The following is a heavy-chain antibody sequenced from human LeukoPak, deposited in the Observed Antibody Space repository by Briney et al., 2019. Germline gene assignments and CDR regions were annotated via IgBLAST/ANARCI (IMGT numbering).Heavy chain of an antibody. CDR3: ARALGYDSSGSPDY. CDR2: ISGSGGST. D-gene: IGHD3-22*01. CDR1: GFTFSSYA. J-gene: IGHJ4*02. V-gene: IGHV3-23*01. Sequence: PGGSLRLSCAASGFTFSSYAMSWVRQALGKGLEWVSAISGSGGSTYYADSVKGRFTISRDNAKNSLYLQMNSLRAEDTALYHCARALGYDSSGSPDYWGQGTLVTV.